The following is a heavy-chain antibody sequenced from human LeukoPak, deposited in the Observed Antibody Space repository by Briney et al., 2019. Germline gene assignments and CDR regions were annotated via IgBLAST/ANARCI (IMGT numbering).Heavy chain of an antibody. CDR3: ASPSYSTSQTDLDY. V-gene: IGHV3-7*01. CDR2: IKPDGSEK. D-gene: IGHD6-6*01. CDR1: GFTFSNYW. J-gene: IGHJ4*02. Sequence: GGSLRLSCAASGFTFSNYWVTWVRQAPGKGLEWVANIKPDGSEKYYVDSVKGRFTISRDNAKNSLYLQMNSLRAEDTAVYYCASPSYSTSQTDLDYWGQGTLVTVSS.